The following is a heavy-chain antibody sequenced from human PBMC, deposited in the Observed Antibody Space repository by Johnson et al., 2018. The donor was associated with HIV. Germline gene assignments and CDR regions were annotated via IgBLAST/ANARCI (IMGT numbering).Heavy chain of an antibody. Sequence: VQLVESGGGLVQPGRSLRLSCAASGFTFDDYAMHWVRQAPGKGLEWVSGISWNSGSIGYADSVKGRFTISRDNAKNYLYLQMNSLRAEDTALYYCAKGDSSSWYGGDAFDIWGQGTMVTVSS. V-gene: IGHV3-9*01. J-gene: IGHJ3*02. D-gene: IGHD6-13*01. CDR2: ISWNSGSI. CDR1: GFTFDDYA. CDR3: AKGDSSSWYGGDAFDI.